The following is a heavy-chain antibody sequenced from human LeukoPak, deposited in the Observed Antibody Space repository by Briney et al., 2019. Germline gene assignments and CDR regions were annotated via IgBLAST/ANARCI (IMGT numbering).Heavy chain of an antibody. D-gene: IGHD3-10*01. V-gene: IGHV3-23*01. J-gene: IGHJ4*02. Sequence: GGSLRLSCAASGFTFSSYAMSWVRQAPGKGLEWVSVISGSGGRTYYADSVKGRFTISRDDSRNTLYLQMNSLRAEDTAVYYCAKDGSVYYEGSNYFDYWGQGTLVTVSS. CDR3: AKDGSVYYEGSNYFDY. CDR1: GFTFSSYA. CDR2: ISGSGGRT.